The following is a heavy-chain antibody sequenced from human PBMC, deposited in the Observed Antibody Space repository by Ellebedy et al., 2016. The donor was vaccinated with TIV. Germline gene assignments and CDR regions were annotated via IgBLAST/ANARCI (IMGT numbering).Heavy chain of an antibody. V-gene: IGHV3-23*01. D-gene: IGHD5-18*01. CDR3: AKEPKIHAGPWYFDL. CDR1: GLTFSSHA. Sequence: PGGSLRLSCAASGLTFSSHAMSWVRQAPGKGLEWVSSISGSGGNTYYADSVKGRFTISRDNPKNTLYLQMNSLRPEDTALYYCAKEPKIHAGPWYFDLWGRGTLVTVSS. CDR2: ISGSGGNT. J-gene: IGHJ2*01.